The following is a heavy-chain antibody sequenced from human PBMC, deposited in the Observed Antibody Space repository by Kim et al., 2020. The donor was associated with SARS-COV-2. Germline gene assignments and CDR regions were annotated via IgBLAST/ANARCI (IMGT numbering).Heavy chain of an antibody. D-gene: IGHD6-19*01. J-gene: IGHJ4*02. Sequence: GGSLRLSCEASGFRFSNYVLNWVRQAPGKGLEWVATIKRNGGTTYYADSVRGRFTISRDNSKNTLYLQMNSLRVEDTAVYYCARTEYFSGRSFCGYWGRG. CDR3: ARTEYFSGRSFCGY. CDR1: GFRFSNYV. V-gene: IGHV3-23*01. CDR2: IKRNGGTT.